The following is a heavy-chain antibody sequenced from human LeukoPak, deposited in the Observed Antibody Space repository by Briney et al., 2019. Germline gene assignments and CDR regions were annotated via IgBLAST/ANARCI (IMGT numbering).Heavy chain of an antibody. CDR1: GGSISGYY. D-gene: IGHD4-11*01. CDR3: ANHHDYSNFQGAYYLDY. V-gene: IGHV4-59*08. CDR2: IYYSGST. J-gene: IGHJ4*02. Sequence: PSETLSLTCTVSGGSISGYYWSWIRQPPGKGLEWIGNIYYSGSTNYNPSLKSRVTISVDTSKNQFSLKLSSVTAADTAVYYCANHHDYSNFQGAYYLDYWGQGTLVTVSS.